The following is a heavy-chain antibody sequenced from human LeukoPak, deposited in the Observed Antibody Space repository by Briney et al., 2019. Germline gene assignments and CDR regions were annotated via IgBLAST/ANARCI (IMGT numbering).Heavy chain of an antibody. CDR2: IWYDGSNK. D-gene: IGHD5-12*01. CDR3: ARDTWEDKVGAFDI. Sequence: GRSLRLSCAASGFTFSSYGMHWVRQAPGKGLEWVAVIWYDGSNKYYADSVKGRFTISRDNSKNTLYLQMNSLRAEDTAVYYCARDTWEDKVGAFDIWGQGTMVTVSS. V-gene: IGHV3-33*01. J-gene: IGHJ3*02. CDR1: GFTFSSYG.